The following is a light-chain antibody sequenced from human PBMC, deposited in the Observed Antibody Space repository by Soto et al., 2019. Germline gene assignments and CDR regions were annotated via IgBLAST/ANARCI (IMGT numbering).Light chain of an antibody. CDR1: QSVSAK. CDR3: QQYDSYPLA. CDR2: SAS. Sequence: EILLTQSPATLSVFPGGSVTLTCRASQSVSAKLAWYQQRPGQAPRLLMYSASTTAPGIPARFSGSGSGTEFTLNISSLQPDDFATYYCQQYDSYPLAFGGGTKVDIK. J-gene: IGKJ4*01. V-gene: IGKV3-15*01.